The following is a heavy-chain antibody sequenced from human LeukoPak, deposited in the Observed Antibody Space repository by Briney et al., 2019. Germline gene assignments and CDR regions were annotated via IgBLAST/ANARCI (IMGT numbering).Heavy chain of an antibody. V-gene: IGHV1-2*04. CDR3: ARARWDGYFDY. D-gene: IGHD1-26*01. CDR2: INPNSGGT. Sequence: ASVKVSCKASGYTFTGYYMHWVRQAPGQGLEWMGWINPNSGGTNYAQKFQGWVTMTRDTSVSTAYMELSRLRSDDTAVYYCARARWDGYFDYWGQGTLVTVSS. J-gene: IGHJ4*02. CDR1: GYTFTGYY.